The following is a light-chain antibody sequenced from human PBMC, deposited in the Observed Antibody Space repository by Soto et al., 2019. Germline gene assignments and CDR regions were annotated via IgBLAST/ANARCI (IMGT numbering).Light chain of an antibody. CDR2: DVS. Sequence: QSALTQPASVAGSPGQSITISCTGTSSDVGGYNYVSWYQQHPGKTPKLMIYDVSNRTSGVSNRFSGSKSGNTASLTISGLQDEDEADYYCSSYTSSSTLVFGGGTK. J-gene: IGLJ2*01. V-gene: IGLV2-14*01. CDR3: SSYTSSSTLV. CDR1: SSDVGGYNY.